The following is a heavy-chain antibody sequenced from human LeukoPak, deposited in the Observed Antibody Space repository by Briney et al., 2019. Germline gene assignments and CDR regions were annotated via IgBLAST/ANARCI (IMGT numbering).Heavy chain of an antibody. D-gene: IGHD6-13*01. CDR1: GGSISSYY. CDR3: ARVVVGSAAGTYYYYGMDV. CDR2: IYTSGST. Sequence: PSETLSLTCTVSGGSISSYYWSWIRQPAGKGLEWIGRIYTSGSTNYNPSLKSRVTMSVDTSKNQFSLKLSSVTAADTAVYYCARVVVGSAAGTYYYYGMDVWGQGTTVTVSS. V-gene: IGHV4-4*07. J-gene: IGHJ6*02.